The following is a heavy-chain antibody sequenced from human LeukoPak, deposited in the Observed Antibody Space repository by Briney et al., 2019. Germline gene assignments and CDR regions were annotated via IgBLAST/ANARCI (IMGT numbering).Heavy chain of an antibody. V-gene: IGHV1-3*01. J-gene: IGHJ4*02. CDR3: ASGGVWFGKRGFDY. Sequence: ASVKVSCRASGYTFTSYAMHWVRQAPGQRLEWMGWINAGNGNTKYSQKFQGRVTITRDTSASTAYMELSSLRSEDTAVYYCASGGVWFGKRGFDYWGQGTLVTVSS. CDR1: GYTFTSYA. D-gene: IGHD3-10*01. CDR2: INAGNGNT.